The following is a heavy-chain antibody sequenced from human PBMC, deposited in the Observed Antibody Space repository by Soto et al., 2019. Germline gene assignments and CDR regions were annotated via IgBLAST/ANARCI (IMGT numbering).Heavy chain of an antibody. CDR2: IYMRGST. Sequence: EVQLVESGGGLVQPGESLRLACAASGFTVSSKYMSWVRQAPGKGLEWVSIIYMRGSTFYADSVKGRFPISRDTSKNTLYLQMDHLTVQDTAMYYCARDSLPGTRTWADHWGQGTLVTVSP. V-gene: IGHV3-66*01. J-gene: IGHJ4*02. CDR1: GFTVSSKY. CDR3: ARDSLPGTRTWADH. D-gene: IGHD1-26*01.